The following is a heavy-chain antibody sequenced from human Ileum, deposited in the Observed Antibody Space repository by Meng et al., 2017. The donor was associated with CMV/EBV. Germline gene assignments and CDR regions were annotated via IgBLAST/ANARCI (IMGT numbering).Heavy chain of an antibody. CDR1: YTFTSYA. CDR3: ARGGYVSGSRLKDWFDP. CDR2: INAGNGDT. D-gene: IGHD3-10*01. V-gene: IGHV1-3*01. J-gene: IGHJ5*02. Sequence: YTFTSYAMHWVRQAPGQRLEWMGWINAGNGDTKYSQNFQGRVTITRDPSATSAYMELSSLRSEDTAVYYCARGGYVSGSRLKDWFDPWGQGTLVTVSS.